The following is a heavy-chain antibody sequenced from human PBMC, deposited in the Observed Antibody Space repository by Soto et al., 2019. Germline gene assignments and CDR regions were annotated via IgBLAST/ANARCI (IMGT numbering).Heavy chain of an antibody. D-gene: IGHD6-13*01. CDR1: GGSISSGDYY. CDR2: IYYSGST. CDR3: ARDPAVAIAAAGTGFDY. J-gene: IGHJ4*02. V-gene: IGHV4-30-4*01. Sequence: SETLSLTCTVSGGSISSGDYYWSWIRQPPGKGLEWIGYIYYSGSTYYNPSLKSRVTISVDTSKNQFSLKLSSVTAADTAVYYCARDPAVAIAAAGTGFDYWGLGTLVTVSS.